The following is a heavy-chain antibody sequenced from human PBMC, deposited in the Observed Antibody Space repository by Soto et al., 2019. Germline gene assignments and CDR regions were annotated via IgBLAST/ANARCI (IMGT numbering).Heavy chain of an antibody. J-gene: IGHJ2*01. D-gene: IGHD1-1*01. CDR1: GFTFSAYA. V-gene: IGHV3-23*01. CDR3: AQFEGPPLEYWYLDF. CDR2: NHGGGGAT. Sequence: EVQLLESGGGLVQPGGSLRLSCAASGFTFSAYAMGWVRQAPGKGLEWVSTNHGGGGATHYADSVKGRFTISRDESKKTLYAQRKRLRAEDTAFYLGAQFEGPPLEYWYLDFWGRGTLVTVSS.